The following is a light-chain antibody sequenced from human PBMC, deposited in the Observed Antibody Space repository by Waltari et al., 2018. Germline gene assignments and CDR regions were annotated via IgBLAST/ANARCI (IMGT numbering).Light chain of an antibody. Sequence: EIVLKQSPATRSLSPGDRATLSCRASQSISSYLAWYQQKPGQAPRLLIYDASTRATGVPARFSGSGSVTDSTLTISSLEPEDFAIYYCQQRSKSFTFGPGTKVDMK. CDR1: QSISSY. CDR3: QQRSKSFT. CDR2: DAS. J-gene: IGKJ3*01. V-gene: IGKV3-11*01.